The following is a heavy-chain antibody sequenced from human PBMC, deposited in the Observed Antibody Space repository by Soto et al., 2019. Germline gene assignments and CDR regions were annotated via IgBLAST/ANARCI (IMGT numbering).Heavy chain of an antibody. CDR1: GFTFSSYA. CDR3: ARAVEMATIEGYYFDY. V-gene: IGHV3-23*01. Sequence: GGSLRLSCTASGFTFSSYAMSWVRQAPGKGLEWVSVISGGGGSTYDADSVKGRFTISRDNSKNTLYLQMNSLRAEDTAVYYCARAVEMATIEGYYFDYWGQGTLVTVSS. D-gene: IGHD5-12*01. CDR2: ISGGGGST. J-gene: IGHJ4*02.